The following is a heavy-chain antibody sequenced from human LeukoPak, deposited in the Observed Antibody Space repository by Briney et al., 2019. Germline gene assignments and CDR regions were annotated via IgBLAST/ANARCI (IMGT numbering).Heavy chain of an antibody. Sequence: SETLSLTCAVSSYSISSVYYWGWIRQPPGKGLEWIGSTYHSGSTYYNPSLKSRVTISVDTSKNQFSLKLSSVTAADTAVYYCARGVTMVRGAAYFDYWGQGTLVTVSS. CDR3: ARGVTMVRGAAYFDY. D-gene: IGHD3-10*01. CDR1: SYSISSVYY. J-gene: IGHJ4*02. CDR2: TYHSGST. V-gene: IGHV4-38-2*01.